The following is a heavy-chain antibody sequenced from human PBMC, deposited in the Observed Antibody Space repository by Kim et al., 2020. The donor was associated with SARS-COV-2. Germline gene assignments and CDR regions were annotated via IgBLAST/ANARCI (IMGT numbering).Heavy chain of an antibody. V-gene: IGHV3-72*01. CDR3: GRAVQIGNYYYAMDV. D-gene: IGHD1-26*01. CDR2: SRSKAQSYST. Sequence: GGSLRLSCDASGFTLSDHYMDWVRQPPGRGLEWVGRSRSKAQSYSTEYAASVKGRFTISRDDSEKSLYLQMNSLKTAATAVYYCGRAVQIGNYYYAMDV. CDR1: GFTLSDHY. J-gene: IGHJ6*01.